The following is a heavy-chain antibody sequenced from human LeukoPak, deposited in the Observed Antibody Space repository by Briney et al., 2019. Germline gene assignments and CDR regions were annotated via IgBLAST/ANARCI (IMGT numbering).Heavy chain of an antibody. CDR2: ISAYNGNT. D-gene: IGHD3-16*01. V-gene: IGHV1-18*01. CDR3: ARGHYDYVWGSHFMTGSKYYFDY. J-gene: IGHJ4*02. Sequence: ASVKVSCKASGYTFTSYGISWVRQAPGQGLEWMGWISAYNGNTNYAQKLQGRVTMTTDTSTSTAYMELRSLRSDDTAVYYCARGHYDYVWGSHFMTGSKYYFDYWGQGTLVTVSS. CDR1: GYTFTSYG.